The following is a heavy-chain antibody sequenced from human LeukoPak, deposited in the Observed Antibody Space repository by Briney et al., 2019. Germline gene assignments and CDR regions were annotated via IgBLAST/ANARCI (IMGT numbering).Heavy chain of an antibody. Sequence: GGSVRLSCAASGFTFSSYWMHWVRQGPGKGLVWVSRIYSDGSRTNNADSVKGRFTISGDNAKNTLYLQMNSLRAEDTAVYYCARSGRGGAFDIWGQGTMVTVSS. V-gene: IGHV3-74*01. CDR2: IYSDGSRT. J-gene: IGHJ3*02. D-gene: IGHD1-26*01. CDR3: ARSGRGGAFDI. CDR1: GFTFSSYW.